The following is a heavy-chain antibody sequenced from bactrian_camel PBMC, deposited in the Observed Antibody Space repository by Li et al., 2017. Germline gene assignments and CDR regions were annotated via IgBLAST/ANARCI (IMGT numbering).Heavy chain of an antibody. V-gene: IGHV3S60*01. J-gene: IGHJ4*01. CDR3: AADVPDTIWLGYTPLGCEIGKNEYNY. CDR2: IGLRSRT. CDR1: GFTFEGVR. Sequence: HVQLVESGGGSVQAGGSLRLSCTASGFTFEGVRMGWYRLASGNDCGLVASIGLRSRTFYADSVKGRFTISQDKAKNTVYLQMDNPKPEDAAVYYCAADVPDTIWLGYTPLGCEIGKNEYNYWGQGTQVTVS. D-gene: IGHD1*01.